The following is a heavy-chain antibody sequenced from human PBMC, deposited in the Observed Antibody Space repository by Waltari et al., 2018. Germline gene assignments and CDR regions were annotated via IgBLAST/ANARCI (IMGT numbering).Heavy chain of an antibody. V-gene: IGHV3-53*01. Sequence: EVQLVESGGDLIQPGGSLRLSCAASGFTVGNNFMGWVRQAPGKGREWVSVIYSGGSTNDIDAVRGRFTISRDSSKNTLYLQMNSLRAEDTAVYYCAKVDNVGLNNYWGQGSLVTVSS. D-gene: IGHD1-1*01. CDR2: IYSGGST. CDR3: AKVDNVGLNNY. CDR1: GFTVGNNF. J-gene: IGHJ4*02.